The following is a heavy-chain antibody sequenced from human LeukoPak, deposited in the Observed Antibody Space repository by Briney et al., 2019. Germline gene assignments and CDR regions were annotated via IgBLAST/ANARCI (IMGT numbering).Heavy chain of an antibody. J-gene: IGHJ4*02. V-gene: IGHV4-59*01. CDR1: GGSISSYY. D-gene: IGHD6-19*01. CDR2: IYYSGST. CDR3: ARTHGIAVTYYFDY. Sequence: SETLSLTCTVSGGSISSYYWNWIRQPPGKGLEWIGYIYYSGSTNYNPSFKSRVTISVDTSKNQFSLKLSSVTAADTAAYYCARTHGIAVTYYFDYWGQGTLVTVSS.